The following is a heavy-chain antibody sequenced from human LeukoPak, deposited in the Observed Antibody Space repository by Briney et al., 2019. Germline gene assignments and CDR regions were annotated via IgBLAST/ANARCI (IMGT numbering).Heavy chain of an antibody. J-gene: IGHJ3*02. D-gene: IGHD3-22*01. CDR3: ARDGYYDSSGYSDAFDI. CDR1: GGSISSSSYY. V-gene: IGHV4-39*07. Sequence: SETLSLTCTVSGGSISSSSYYWGWIRQPPGKGLEWIGSIYYSGSTYYSPSLKSRVTISVDTSKNQFSLKLSSVTAADTAVYYCARDGYYDSSGYSDAFDIWGQGTMVTVSS. CDR2: IYYSGST.